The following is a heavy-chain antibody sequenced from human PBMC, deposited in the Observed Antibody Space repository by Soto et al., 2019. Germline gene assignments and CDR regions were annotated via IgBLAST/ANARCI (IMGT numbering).Heavy chain of an antibody. Sequence: GGSLRLSCAASGFTFSSYGMHWVRQAPGKGLEWVAVIWYDGSNKYYADSVKGRFTISRDNSKNTLYLQMNSLRAEDTAVYYCARSPLGGVPSHYYYYMDVWGKGTTVTVSS. V-gene: IGHV3-33*01. J-gene: IGHJ6*03. D-gene: IGHD3-10*01. CDR2: IWYDGSNK. CDR1: GFTFSSYG. CDR3: ARSPLGGVPSHYYYYMDV.